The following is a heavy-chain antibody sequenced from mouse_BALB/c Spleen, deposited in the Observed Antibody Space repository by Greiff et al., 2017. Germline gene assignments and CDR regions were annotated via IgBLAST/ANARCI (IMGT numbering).Heavy chain of an antibody. CDR2: INPGSGGT. Sequence: VQLHQSGAELVRPGTSVKVSCKASGYAFTNYLIEWVKQRPGQGLEWIGVINPGSGGTNYNEKFKGKATLTADKSSSTAYMQLSSLTSDDSAVYFCAIDSSGYAAYWGQGTLVTVSA. D-gene: IGHD3-2*01. V-gene: IGHV1-54*01. CDR3: AIDSSGYAAY. CDR1: GYAFTNYL. J-gene: IGHJ3*01.